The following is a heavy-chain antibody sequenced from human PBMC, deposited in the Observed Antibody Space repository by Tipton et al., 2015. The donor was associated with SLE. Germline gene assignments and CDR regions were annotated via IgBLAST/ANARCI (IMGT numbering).Heavy chain of an antibody. CDR2: FYFSGSS. CDR3: ARHLGVIVAFEV. V-gene: IGHV4-28*01. J-gene: IGHJ3*01. D-gene: IGHD3-10*01. CDR1: VYSISSGHW. Sequence: TLSLTCNVSVYSISSGHWWSWIRQSPGKGLEWIGFFYFSGSSQYNPSLKSRVAISADTSNNQFSLELRSVTAADTAVYYCARHLGVIVAFEVWGQGTVLTVSS.